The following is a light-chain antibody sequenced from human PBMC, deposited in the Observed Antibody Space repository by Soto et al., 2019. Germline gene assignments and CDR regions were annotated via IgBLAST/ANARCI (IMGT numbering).Light chain of an antibody. CDR2: GAS. CDR3: QQSYSTPIT. J-gene: IGKJ5*01. CDR1: QSISSY. V-gene: IGKV1-39*01. Sequence: DIQMTQSPSSLSASVGDRFTITCRASQSISSYLNWYQQKLGKAPKLLIYGASSLQSGVPSRFSGSGSGTDFTLTISSLQPEDFATYYCQQSYSTPITFGQGTRLEIK.